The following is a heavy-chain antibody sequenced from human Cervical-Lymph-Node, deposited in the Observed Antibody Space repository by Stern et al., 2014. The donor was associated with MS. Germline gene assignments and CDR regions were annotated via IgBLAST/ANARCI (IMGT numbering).Heavy chain of an antibody. CDR1: GGAFSNYA. Sequence: VQLVQSGAEVKKPGSSVKVSCKASGGAFSNYAISWVRPAPGQGLEWMGGIIPIFGTGNYAQKFQGRVTITADVSTSTAYMELSSLRSEDTAVYYCAREGEAYYYYGMDVWGQGTTVTVSS. CDR2: IIPIFGTG. J-gene: IGHJ6*02. CDR3: AREGEAYYYYGMDV. V-gene: IGHV1-69*12. D-gene: IGHD2-21*01.